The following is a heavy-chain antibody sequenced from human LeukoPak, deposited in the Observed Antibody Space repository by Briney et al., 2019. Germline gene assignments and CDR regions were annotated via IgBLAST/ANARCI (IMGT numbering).Heavy chain of an antibody. CDR3: ARSNSSSWYDLAY. Sequence: GESLKISCKGSGYSFTSYWIGWVRQMPGKGLEWMGIIYPGDSDTRYSPSFQGQVTISADKSISTAYLQWSSLRASDTAMYYCARSNSSSWYDLAYWGQGTLVTVSS. CDR1: GYSFTSYW. V-gene: IGHV5-51*01. CDR2: IYPGDSDT. J-gene: IGHJ4*02. D-gene: IGHD6-13*01.